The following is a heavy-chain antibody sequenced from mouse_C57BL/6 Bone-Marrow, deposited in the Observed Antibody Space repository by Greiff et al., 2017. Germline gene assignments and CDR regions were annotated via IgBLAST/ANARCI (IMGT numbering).Heavy chain of an antibody. D-gene: IGHD1-1*01. CDR1: GFNIKDDY. CDR3: TTVVHY. CDR2: IDPENGDT. J-gene: IGHJ2*01. V-gene: IGHV14-4*01. Sequence: EVQRVESGAELVRPGASVKLSCTASGFNIKDDYMHWVKQRPEQGLEWIGWIDPENGDTEYASKFQGKATITADTSSNNAYLQLSSLTSEDTAVYYCTTVVHYWGQGTTLTVSS.